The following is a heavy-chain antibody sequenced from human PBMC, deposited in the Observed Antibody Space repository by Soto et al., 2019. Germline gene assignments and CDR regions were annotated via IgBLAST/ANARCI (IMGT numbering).Heavy chain of an antibody. CDR1: GFGFIEYY. D-gene: IGHD3-3*01. CDR2: ISTSSSSI. Sequence: GGSLRLSCAASGFGFIEYYMSWIRQAPGKGLEWISYISTSSSSIYYADSVKGRFTISRDNAKNSLYLQMNSLRAEDTAVYYCARDDFWSGYYRYFDYWGQGALVTVPQ. V-gene: IGHV3-11*01. J-gene: IGHJ4*02. CDR3: ARDDFWSGYYRYFDY.